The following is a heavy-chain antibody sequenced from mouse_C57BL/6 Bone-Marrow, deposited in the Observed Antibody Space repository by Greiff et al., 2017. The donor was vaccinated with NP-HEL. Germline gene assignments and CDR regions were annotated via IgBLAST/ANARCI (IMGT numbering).Heavy chain of an antibody. Sequence: EVQLVESGPELVKPGASVKIPCKASGYTFTDYNMDWVKQSHGKSLEWIGDINPNNGGTIYNQKFKGKATLTVDKSSSTAYMELRRLTSEATAVYYCAKGYYAMDYWGQGTSVTVSS. CDR2: INPNNGGT. CDR3: AKGYYAMDY. J-gene: IGHJ4*01. CDR1: GYTFTDYN. V-gene: IGHV1-18*01.